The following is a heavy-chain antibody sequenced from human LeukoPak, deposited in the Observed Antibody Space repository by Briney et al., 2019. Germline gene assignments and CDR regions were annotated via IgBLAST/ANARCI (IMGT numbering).Heavy chain of an antibody. CDR2: IYYSGST. V-gene: IGHV4-38-2*02. Sequence: PSETLSLTCTVSGYSISSGYYWGWIRQPPGKGLEWIGSIYYSGSTYYNPSLKSRVTISVDTSKNQFSLKLSSVTAADTAVYYCARETRPLRYFDWLSGYFDYWGQGTLVTVSS. J-gene: IGHJ4*02. CDR1: GYSISSGYY. CDR3: ARETRPLRYFDWLSGYFDY. D-gene: IGHD3-9*01.